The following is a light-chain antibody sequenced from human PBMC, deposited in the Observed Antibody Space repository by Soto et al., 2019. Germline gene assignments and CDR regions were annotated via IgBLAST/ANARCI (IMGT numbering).Light chain of an antibody. Sequence: DIVMTQTPLSSTVTLGQAASSSSRSSQSLVNTDGNTSLSWFQQMPGQPPRLLIYKVSDRFSVVPDRFSGSGAGTDFTLTISRVEAEDVGVYYCMQATQSSWTFGKGTKVEI. CDR3: MQATQSSWT. V-gene: IGKV2-24*01. J-gene: IGKJ1*01. CDR1: QSLVNTDGNTS. CDR2: KVS.